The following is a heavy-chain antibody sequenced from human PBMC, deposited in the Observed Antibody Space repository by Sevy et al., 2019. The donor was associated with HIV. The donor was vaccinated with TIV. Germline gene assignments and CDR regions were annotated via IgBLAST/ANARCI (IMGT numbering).Heavy chain of an antibody. CDR3: GRTKALLSYYAPVLSYFDY. Sequence: SETLSLTCTVSGGSISSYYWSWIRQPPGKGLEWIGYIYYSGSTNYNPALKSRGTISVDTSKNQLPFMLSTVTAADTTVYYCGRTKALLSYYAPVLSYFDYWGQGTLVTVSS. D-gene: IGHD3-22*01. CDR1: GGSISSYY. CDR2: IYYSGST. V-gene: IGHV4-59*12. J-gene: IGHJ4*02.